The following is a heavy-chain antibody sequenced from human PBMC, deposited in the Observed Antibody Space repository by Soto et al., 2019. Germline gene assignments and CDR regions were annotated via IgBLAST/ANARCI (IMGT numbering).Heavy chain of an antibody. CDR3: ASHDPGARFDP. J-gene: IGHJ5*02. CDR1: RYIFTAYF. D-gene: IGHD1-1*01. CDR2: INPNNGAT. Sequence: QVQLVQSGAEVKKPGASVKVSCKAPRYIFTAYFMHWVRQTPGQGLGWMGWINPNNGATHYGLSFQGRVTMTRDTSISTAYMELSSLRSDDTAVYYCASHDPGARFDPWGQGTLVIVSS. V-gene: IGHV1-2*02.